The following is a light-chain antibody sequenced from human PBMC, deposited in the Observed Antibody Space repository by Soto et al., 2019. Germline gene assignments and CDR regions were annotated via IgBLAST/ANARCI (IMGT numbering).Light chain of an antibody. Sequence: DLPMTQSPSSLSASVGDRVTITCQASQNINNYLNWYQQKPGRAPKLLIYDASNLEAGVPSSFMGSGSVTDFTFTISRLQPEDSATYYCQQYENLPTFGQGTRLEMK. CDR3: QQYENLPT. CDR1: QNINNY. J-gene: IGKJ5*01. V-gene: IGKV1-33*01. CDR2: DAS.